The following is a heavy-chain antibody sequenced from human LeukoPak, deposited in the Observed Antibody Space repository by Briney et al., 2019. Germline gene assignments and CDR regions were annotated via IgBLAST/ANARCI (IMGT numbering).Heavy chain of an antibody. CDR2: IYENGGTT. J-gene: IGHJ4*02. D-gene: IGHD2-21*01. CDR3: AKDFRIGYSAHFDY. V-gene: IGHV3-23*01. CDR1: GFTFRSHA. Sequence: GGSLRLSCAASGFTFRSHAMSWVRQAPEKGLEFVSGIYENGGTTYYADSVKGRFSISRDNSKNTLYLQMDSLRGEDTAVYYCAKDFRIGYSAHFDYWGQGALVTVSS.